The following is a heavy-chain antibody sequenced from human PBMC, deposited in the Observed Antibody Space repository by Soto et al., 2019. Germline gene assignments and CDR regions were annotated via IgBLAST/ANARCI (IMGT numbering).Heavy chain of an antibody. CDR2: LTAANVNL. D-gene: IGHD1-26*01. V-gene: IGHV1-3*01. CDR1: GYTFANYA. J-gene: IGHJ4*02. CDR3: ARDGGFSVGATLFGF. Sequence: QVQLLQSGAEVKQPGASVKVSCKTSGYTFANYAIHWVRQAPGQSLEWMGWLTAANVNLRYSQKFQGRITISTDTSAATDYMELTSLTSEDTAVYYCARDGGFSVGATLFGFWGQGTLITVSS.